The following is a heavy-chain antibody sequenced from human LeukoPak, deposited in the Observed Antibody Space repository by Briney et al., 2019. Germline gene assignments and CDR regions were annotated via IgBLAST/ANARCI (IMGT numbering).Heavy chain of an antibody. V-gene: IGHV1-69*13. J-gene: IGHJ6*02. CDR3: ARGLTYYDILTGYYDYYYYYGMDV. CDR2: IIPIFGTA. Sequence: ASVKVSCKASGGTFTSYAISWVGQAPGQGREWMGGIIPIFGTANYAQKFQGRVTITADESTSTAYMELSSLRSEDTAVYYCARGLTYYDILTGYYDYYYYYGMDVWGQGTTVTVSS. CDR1: GGTFTSYA. D-gene: IGHD3-9*01.